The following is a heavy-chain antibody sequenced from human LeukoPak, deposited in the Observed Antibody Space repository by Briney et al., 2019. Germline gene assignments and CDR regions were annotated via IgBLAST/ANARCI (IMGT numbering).Heavy chain of an antibody. V-gene: IGHV3-23*01. D-gene: IGHD5-18*01. CDR1: GFTFSSYA. CDR3: AKDSRRGYSYGPAAY. J-gene: IGHJ4*02. Sequence: GGSLRLSCAASGFTFSSYAMSWVRQAPGKGLEWVSGISGSGGSTYYADSVKGRVTISRDNSKNTLYLQMNSMTAEDTAVYYCAKDSRRGYSYGPAAYWGQGTLVTVAS. CDR2: ISGSGGST.